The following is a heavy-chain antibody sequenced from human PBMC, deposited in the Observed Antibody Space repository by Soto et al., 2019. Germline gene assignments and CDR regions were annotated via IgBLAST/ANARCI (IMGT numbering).Heavy chain of an antibody. J-gene: IGHJ4*02. CDR2: IIYSGHT. Sequence: QLQVQESGPRLVKPSETLFLTCTGSGGSISSGSYYWGWIRQPPGKGPEWVGSIIYSGHTYYNPSPKTLVFISEDTSKNHFSLSLSSVTAADTVLYCCARHGEPLVRDDYFDYWGRGTLVTVSS. CDR3: ARHGEPLVRDDYFDY. V-gene: IGHV4-39*01. D-gene: IGHD6-6*01. CDR1: GGSISSGSYY.